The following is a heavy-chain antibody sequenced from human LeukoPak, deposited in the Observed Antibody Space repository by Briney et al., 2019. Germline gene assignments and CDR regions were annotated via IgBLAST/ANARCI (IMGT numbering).Heavy chain of an antibody. J-gene: IGHJ4*02. CDR1: GYTFTGYY. Sequence: ASVKVSCKASGYTFTGYYMHWVRQAPGQGLEWMGWINPNSGGTNYAQKFQGRVTMTRDTSISTAYMELSRLRSDDTAVYYCARGGNYDILTGYDRNLDYWGQGTLVTVSS. CDR3: ARGGNYDILTGYDRNLDY. D-gene: IGHD3-9*01. V-gene: IGHV1-2*02. CDR2: INPNSGGT.